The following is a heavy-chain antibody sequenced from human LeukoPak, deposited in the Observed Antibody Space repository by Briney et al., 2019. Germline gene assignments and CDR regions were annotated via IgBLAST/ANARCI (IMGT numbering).Heavy chain of an antibody. CDR3: ARALYGSGTFDP. J-gene: IGHJ5*02. CDR1: GFTVSSNY. D-gene: IGHD3-10*01. Sequence: GGSLRLSCAASGFTVSSNYMSWVRQAPGKGLEWVSYISSSGSTIYYADSVKGRFTISRDNAKNSLYLQMNSLRAEDTAVYYCARALYGSGTFDPWGQGTLVTVSS. CDR2: ISSSGSTI. V-gene: IGHV3-11*01.